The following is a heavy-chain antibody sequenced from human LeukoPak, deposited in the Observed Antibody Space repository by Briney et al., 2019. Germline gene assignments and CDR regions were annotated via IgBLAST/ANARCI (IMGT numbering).Heavy chain of an antibody. J-gene: IGHJ4*02. D-gene: IGHD2-2*03. CDR1: GFTFSSYS. V-gene: IGHV3-21*01. CDR2: ISSSSSYI. CDR3: ARRGDGYCSSTSCYEGCYFDY. Sequence: GGSLRLSCAASGFTFSSYSMNWVRQAPGKGLEWVSSISSSSSYIYYADSVEGRFTISRDNAKNSLYLQMNSLRAEDTAVYYCARRGDGYCSSTSCYEGCYFDYWGQGTLVTVSS.